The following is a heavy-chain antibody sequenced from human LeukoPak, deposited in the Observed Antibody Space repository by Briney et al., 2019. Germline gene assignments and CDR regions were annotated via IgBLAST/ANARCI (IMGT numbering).Heavy chain of an antibody. CDR1: GFTFSSYW. CDR3: ARVSLSGVAARPYWYFDL. Sequence: GGSLRLSCAASGFTFSSYWMSWVRQAPGKGLEWVANIKQDGSEKYYVDSVKGRFTISRDNAKNSLYLQMNSLRAEDTAVYYCARVSLSGVAARPYWYFDLWGRGTLVTVSS. D-gene: IGHD6-6*01. J-gene: IGHJ2*01. CDR2: IKQDGSEK. V-gene: IGHV3-7*01.